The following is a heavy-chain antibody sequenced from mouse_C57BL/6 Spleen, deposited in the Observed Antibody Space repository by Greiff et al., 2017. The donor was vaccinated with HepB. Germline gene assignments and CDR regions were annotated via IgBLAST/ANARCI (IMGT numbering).Heavy chain of an antibody. J-gene: IGHJ1*03. CDR3: ASPLNDYDGRRLGLWYFDF. CDR1: GYTFTSYW. CDR2: INPSNGGT. Sequence: VQLQQPGTELVKPGASVKLSCKASGYTFTSYWMHWVKQRPGQGLEWIGNINPSNGGTNYNEKFKSKATLTVDKSSSTAYMQLSSLTSEDSAVYDGASPLNDYDGRRLGLWYFDFWGTGTTVTVSS. V-gene: IGHV1-53*01. D-gene: IGHD2-4*01.